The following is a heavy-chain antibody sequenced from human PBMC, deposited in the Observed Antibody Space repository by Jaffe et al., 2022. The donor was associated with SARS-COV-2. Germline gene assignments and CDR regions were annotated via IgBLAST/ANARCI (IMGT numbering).Heavy chain of an antibody. V-gene: IGHV3-30*18. CDR3: AKEEGGFYFDY. J-gene: IGHJ4*02. Sequence: QVQLVESGGGVVQPGRSLRLSCAASGFTFSSYGMHWVRQAPGKGLEWVAVISYDGSNKYYADSVKGRFTISRDNSKNTLYLQMNSLRAEDTAVYYCAKEEGGFYFDYWGQGTLVTVSS. CDR1: GFTFSSYG. CDR2: ISYDGSNK.